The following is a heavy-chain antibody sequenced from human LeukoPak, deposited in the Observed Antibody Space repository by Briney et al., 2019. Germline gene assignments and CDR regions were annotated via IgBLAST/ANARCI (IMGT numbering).Heavy chain of an antibody. J-gene: IGHJ3*02. CDR3: ARFVEMATITSGDDAFDI. D-gene: IGHD5-24*01. CDR1: GGSFSGYY. Sequence: SETLSLTCAVYGGSFSGYYWSWIRQPPGKGLEWIGEINHSGSTNYNPSLKSRVTISVDTSKNQFSLKLSSVTAADTAVYYCARFVEMATITSGDDAFDIWGQGTMVTVSS. CDR2: INHSGST. V-gene: IGHV4-34*01.